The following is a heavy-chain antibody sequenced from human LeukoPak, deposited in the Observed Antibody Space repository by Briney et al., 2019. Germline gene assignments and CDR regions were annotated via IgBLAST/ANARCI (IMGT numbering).Heavy chain of an antibody. CDR3: ARDGNYVSGSYRFSPYFDY. CDR1: GFTFNNAW. CDR2: IKQDGSEK. J-gene: IGHJ4*02. V-gene: IGHV3-7*01. Sequence: GGSLRLSCAASGFTFNNAWMSWVRQTPGKGLEWVANIKQDGSEKYYVDSVKGRFAISRDNAQNSLFLEMSSLRDEDTAVYYCARDGNYVSGSYRFSPYFDYWGRGSLVTVSS. D-gene: IGHD3-16*02.